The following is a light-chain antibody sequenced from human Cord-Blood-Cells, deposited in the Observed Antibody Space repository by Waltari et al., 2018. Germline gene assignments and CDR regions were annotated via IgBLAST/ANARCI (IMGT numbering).Light chain of an antibody. CDR3: CSYAGSSTWV. V-gene: IGLV2-23*01. J-gene: IGLJ3*02. CDR1: SSDVAGYNL. Sequence: SALTQPASVSGSPGQSLTISCTGSSSDVAGYNLVSWYQQPPGKAPKLMIYEGSKRPSGVSNRFSGSKSGNTASLTISGLQAEDEADYYCCSYAGSSTWVFGGGTKLTVL. CDR2: EGS.